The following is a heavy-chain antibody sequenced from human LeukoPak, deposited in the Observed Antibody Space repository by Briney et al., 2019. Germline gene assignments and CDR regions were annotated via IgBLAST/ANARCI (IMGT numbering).Heavy chain of an antibody. Sequence: PGGSLRLSCAASGFTFSTYAMSWFRQAPGKGLEWVSAITGDGGGTNYADSVKGRFTISRDNSKNTLYLQMNSLRADDTAVYYCAKALSAAAADGIGYWGQGALVTVSS. CDR3: AKALSAAAADGIGY. J-gene: IGHJ4*02. D-gene: IGHD6-13*01. V-gene: IGHV3-23*01. CDR1: GFTFSTYA. CDR2: ITGDGGGT.